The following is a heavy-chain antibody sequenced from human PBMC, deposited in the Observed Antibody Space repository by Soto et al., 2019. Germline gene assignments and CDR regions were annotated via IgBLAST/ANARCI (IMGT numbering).Heavy chain of an antibody. CDR1: GFTFTSYA. Sequence: QVQMVESGGGVVQPGRSLRLACAASGFTFTSYALHWVRQAPVKGLEWVAVISHDGSNKYYADSVRGRFTISRDNSKDTLYLQMDSLRDEDTAVYYCAKGYCSSFTCYADFWGQGTLVSVSS. CDR3: AKGYCSSFTCYADF. V-gene: IGHV3-30*18. CDR2: ISHDGSNK. J-gene: IGHJ4*02. D-gene: IGHD2-2*01.